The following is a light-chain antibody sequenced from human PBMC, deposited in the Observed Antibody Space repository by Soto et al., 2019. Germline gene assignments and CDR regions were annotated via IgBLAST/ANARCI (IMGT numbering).Light chain of an antibody. V-gene: IGKV1-39*01. J-gene: IGKJ2*01. CDR1: QSISTY. CDR3: QQSYSTPPYT. CDR2: AAY. Sequence: DIEMTQSPSSLSASVGDRVTITCRASQSISTYLNWYQQKPGEAPKVLIYAAYSLQVGVPSRFSGSGSATDFTLTISSLQPEDFATYYCQQSYSTPPYTFGQGTKLEIK.